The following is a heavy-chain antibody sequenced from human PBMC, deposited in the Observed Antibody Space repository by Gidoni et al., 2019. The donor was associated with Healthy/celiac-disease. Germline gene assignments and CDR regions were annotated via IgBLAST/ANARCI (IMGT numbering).Heavy chain of an antibody. J-gene: IGHJ4*02. CDR1: GFAVSNAW. Sequence: EVQLVESGGGWVKPGGYLRLSCAAAGFAVSNAWMSWVRPAPGKGLEWVGRIKSKTDGGTTDYASPVKGRFTISRDDSKNTLYLQMNSLKTEDTAVYYCTTVIAAAGTDYWGQGTLVTVSS. CDR2: IKSKTDGGTT. V-gene: IGHV3-15*01. D-gene: IGHD6-13*01. CDR3: TTVIAAAGTDY.